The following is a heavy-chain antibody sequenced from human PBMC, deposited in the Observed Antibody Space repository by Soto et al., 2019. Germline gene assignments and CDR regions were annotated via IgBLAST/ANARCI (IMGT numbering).Heavy chain of an antibody. D-gene: IGHD3-16*01. CDR3: ARDFLTAYDFVDSLYGKDC. Sequence: ASEKISCKASGYTFTSYGISWVRQAPGQGLEWMGWISAYNGNTNYAQKLQGRLTMTRDSSTSTGYMELRSLRSDDKAVYYCARDFLTAYDFVDSLYGKDCCDQGPRGVVSS. CDR2: ISAYNGNT. J-gene: IGHJ6*02. CDR1: GYTFTSYG. V-gene: IGHV1-18*01.